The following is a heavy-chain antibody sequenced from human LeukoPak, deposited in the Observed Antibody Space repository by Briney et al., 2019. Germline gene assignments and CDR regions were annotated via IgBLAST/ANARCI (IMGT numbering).Heavy chain of an antibody. CDR2: ISGSGDTT. J-gene: IGHJ4*02. V-gene: IGHV3-23*01. CDR1: GFTFSGNA. Sequence: GGSLRLSCAASGFTFSGNAMSWVRQAPGKGLEWVSAISGSGDTTYYADSVKGRFTISRDNSKNMLYLQMNSLRAEDTAVYYCAKDRRYCSGGSCYFEYWGQGILVTVSS. D-gene: IGHD2-15*01. CDR3: AKDRRYCSGGSCYFEY.